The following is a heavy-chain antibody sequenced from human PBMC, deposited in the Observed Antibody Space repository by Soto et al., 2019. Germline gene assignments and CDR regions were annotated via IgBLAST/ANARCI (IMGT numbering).Heavy chain of an antibody. CDR3: ARVVVVPAAQLYYYYYYGMDV. Sequence: ASVKVSCKASGYTFTSDGISWVRQAPGEGLEWMGWISAYNGNTNYAQKLQGRVTMTTDTSTSTAYMELRSLRSDDTAVYYCARVVVVPAAQLYYYYYYGMDVWGQGTTVTVSS. CDR1: GYTFTSDG. D-gene: IGHD2-2*01. V-gene: IGHV1-18*04. CDR2: ISAYNGNT. J-gene: IGHJ6*02.